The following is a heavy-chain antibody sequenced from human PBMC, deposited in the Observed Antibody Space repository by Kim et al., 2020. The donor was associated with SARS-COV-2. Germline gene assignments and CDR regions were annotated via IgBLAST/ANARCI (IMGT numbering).Heavy chain of an antibody. J-gene: IGHJ5*02. CDR2: MNPNSGNT. V-gene: IGHV1-8*01. Sequence: ASVKVSCKASGYTFTSYDINWVRQATGQGLEWMGWMNPNSGNTGYAQKFQGRVTMTRNTSISTAYMELSSLRSEDTAVYYCARQGDSDFWSGYNWFDPWGQGTLVTVSS. CDR1: GYTFTSYD. D-gene: IGHD3-3*01. CDR3: ARQGDSDFWSGYNWFDP.